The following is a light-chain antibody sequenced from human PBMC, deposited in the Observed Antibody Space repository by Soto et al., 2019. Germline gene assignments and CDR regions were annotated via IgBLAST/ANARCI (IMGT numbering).Light chain of an antibody. CDR2: KAS. CDR1: QTISSW. J-gene: IGKJ5*01. V-gene: IGKV1-5*03. CDR3: QQYDNLPIT. Sequence: DIQMTQSPSTLSGSVGDRVTITCRASQTISSWLAWYQQKPGKDPKLLIYKASTLKSGVPSRFSGSGSGTDFTFTISSMQPEDIATYYCQQYDNLPITFGQGTRLEIK.